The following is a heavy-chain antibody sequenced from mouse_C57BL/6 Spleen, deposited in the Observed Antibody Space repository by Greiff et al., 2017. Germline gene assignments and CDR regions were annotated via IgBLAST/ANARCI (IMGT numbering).Heavy chain of an antibody. CDR3: AWGDYDEYYYDY. CDR1: GYTFTSYG. V-gene: IGHV1-81*01. J-gene: IGHJ2*01. D-gene: IGHD2-4*01. CDR2: IYPRSGNT. Sequence: VKLQQSGAELARPGASVTLSCKASGYTFTSYGISWVKQRTGQGLEWIGEIYPRSGNTYYNGKFKGKATLTADKSSSTAYMQLRSLTSEDSSVYCCAWGDYDEYYYDYWGQGTTLSVSS.